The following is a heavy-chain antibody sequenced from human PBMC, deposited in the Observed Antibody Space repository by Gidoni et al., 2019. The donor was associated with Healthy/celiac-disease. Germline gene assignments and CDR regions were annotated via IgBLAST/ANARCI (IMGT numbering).Heavy chain of an antibody. Sequence: EVQLVASGGGLVQPGGSLRLSCAASGFTFSSYAMSWVRQAPGKGLEGVSAISGSGGSTYYADSVKGRFTISRDNSKNTLYLQMNSLRAEDTAVYYCAKILGYCSSTSCHFDYWGQGTLVTVSS. J-gene: IGHJ4*02. CDR3: AKILGYCSSTSCHFDY. CDR1: GFTFSSYA. D-gene: IGHD2-2*01. V-gene: IGHV3-23*04. CDR2: ISGSGGST.